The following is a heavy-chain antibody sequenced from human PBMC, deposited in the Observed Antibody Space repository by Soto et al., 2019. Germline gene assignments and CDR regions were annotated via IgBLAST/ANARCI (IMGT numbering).Heavy chain of an antibody. D-gene: IGHD6-13*01. CDR2: VYYDGSP. J-gene: IGHJ6*02. Sequence: QLQLQESGPGLVKPSETLSLTCTISGASVGTSTYHWGWMRQPPGKGLEWIGTVYYDGSPYYNPSLKSRVTISVDTSINQFSLKVTSVTAADTAVYYCARHGAAVLYYYGMDVWGQGTTVTVSS. V-gene: IGHV4-39*01. CDR1: GASVGTSTYH. CDR3: ARHGAAVLYYYGMDV.